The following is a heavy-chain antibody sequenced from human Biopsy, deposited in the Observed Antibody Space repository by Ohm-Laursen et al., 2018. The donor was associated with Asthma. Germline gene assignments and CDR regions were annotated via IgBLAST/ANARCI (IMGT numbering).Heavy chain of an antibody. Sequence: SVKVSCKASGGTFSSYAISWVRQAPRQGLEWMGGLIPVLGTADYAPMFEGRVTITAGESTSTAYLELTSLRFEDTAVYYCARGYSGTDRIVYYYSGMEVWGQGTTVTVSS. CDR1: GGTFSSYA. J-gene: IGHJ6*02. CDR2: LIPVLGTA. V-gene: IGHV1-69*13. D-gene: IGHD5-12*01. CDR3: ARGYSGTDRIVYYYSGMEV.